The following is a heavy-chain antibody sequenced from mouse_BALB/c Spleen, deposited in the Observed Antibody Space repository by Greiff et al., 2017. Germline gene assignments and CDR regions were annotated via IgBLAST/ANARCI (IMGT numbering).Heavy chain of an antibody. Sequence: GGGLVQPKGSLKLSCAASGFTFNTNAMNWVRQAPGKGLEWVARIRSKSNNYATYYADSVKDRFTISRDDSQSMLYLQMNNLKTEDTAMYYCVRENYGSSFDYWGQGTTLTVSS. CDR2: IRSKSNNYAT. CDR1: GFTFNTNA. CDR3: VRENYGSSFDY. V-gene: IGHV10S3*01. D-gene: IGHD1-1*01. J-gene: IGHJ2*01.